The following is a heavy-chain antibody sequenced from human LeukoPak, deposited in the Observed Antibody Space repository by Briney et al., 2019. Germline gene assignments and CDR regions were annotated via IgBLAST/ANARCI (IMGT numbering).Heavy chain of an antibody. V-gene: IGHV3-23*01. CDR2: ITGSADRT. CDR3: ARPQVVVLNPFDY. CDR1: GFTFSTYA. Sequence: PGGSLRLSCAASGFTFSTYAVSWVRQAPGKGLEWVSAITGSADRTHYADSVKGRFTISRDNSKNIVYLQMNSLRAKDTAVYFCARPQVVVLNPFDYWGQGTLVTVSS. J-gene: IGHJ4*02. D-gene: IGHD3-10*01.